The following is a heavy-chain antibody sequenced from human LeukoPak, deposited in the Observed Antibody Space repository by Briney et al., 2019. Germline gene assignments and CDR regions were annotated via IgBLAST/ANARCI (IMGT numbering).Heavy chain of an antibody. J-gene: IGHJ6*04. Sequence: PSETLSLTCTVSGGAISSYSWSWVRQPPAKGLQWIADIYYSGSTKYNPSLKSRVTISVDRAKNQFSLKLNSVTAADTAMYYCARINYGDHGSYYGMDVWGKGTTVTVSS. V-gene: IGHV4-59*01. CDR1: GGAISSYS. CDR3: ARINYGDHGSYYGMDV. D-gene: IGHD4-17*01. CDR2: IYYSGST.